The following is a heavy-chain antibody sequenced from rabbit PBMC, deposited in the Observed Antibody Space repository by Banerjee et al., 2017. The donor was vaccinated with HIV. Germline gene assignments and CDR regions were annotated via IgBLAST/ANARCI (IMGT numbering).Heavy chain of an antibody. CDR2: INAVTGKA. J-gene: IGHJ4*01. D-gene: IGHD1-1*01. CDR3: ARDLVAVIGWNFNL. CDR1: GFSFSNKAV. V-gene: IGHV1S45*01. Sequence: QEQLVESGGGLVKTEGSLKLSCTASGFSFSNKAVMCWVRQAPGKGLEWIACINAVTGKAVYASWAKGRFTFSKTSSTTVTLQMTTLTAADTATYFCARDLVAVIGWNFNLWGQGTLVTVS.